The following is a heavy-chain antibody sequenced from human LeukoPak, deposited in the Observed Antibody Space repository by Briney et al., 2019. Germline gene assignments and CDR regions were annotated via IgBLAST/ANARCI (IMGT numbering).Heavy chain of an antibody. CDR2: IYYSGST. Sequence: PSETLSLTCAVYGGSFSGYYWSWIRQPPGKGLEWIGYIYYSGSTNYNPSLKSRVTISVDTSKNQFSLKLISVTAADTAVYYCARIPDSSSYAWFDPWGQGTLVTVSS. CDR3: ARIPDSSSYAWFDP. CDR1: GGSFSGYY. J-gene: IGHJ5*02. V-gene: IGHV4-59*01. D-gene: IGHD3-22*01.